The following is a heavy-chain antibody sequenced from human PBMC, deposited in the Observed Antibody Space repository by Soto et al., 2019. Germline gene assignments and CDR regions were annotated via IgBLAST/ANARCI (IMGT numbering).Heavy chain of an antibody. J-gene: IGHJ4*02. CDR2: IYYSGGT. V-gene: IGHV4-39*01. CDR3: ASPNVDTAMVISY. Sequence: PSETLSLTCTVSGGSISSSSYYWGWIRQPPGKGLEWIGSIYYSGGTYYNPSLKSRVTISVDTSKNQFSLKLSSVTAADTAVYYCASPNVDTAMVISYWGQGTLVTVSS. CDR1: GGSISSSSYY. D-gene: IGHD5-18*01.